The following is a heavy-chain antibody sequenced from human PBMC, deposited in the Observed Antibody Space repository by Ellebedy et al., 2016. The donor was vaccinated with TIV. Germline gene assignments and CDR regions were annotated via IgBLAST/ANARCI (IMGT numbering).Heavy chain of an antibody. J-gene: IGHJ3*02. Sequence: PGGSLRLSCAASGFTFSSYGMHWVRQAPGKGLEWVAVISYDESTKYYVDSVKGRFTISRDNSKHTLYLQMNSLRDEDTAIYYCAKELVHAIHGFDIWGQGTMVTVSA. D-gene: IGHD2-8*02. CDR3: AKELVHAIHGFDI. CDR1: GFTFSSYG. V-gene: IGHV3-30*18. CDR2: ISYDESTK.